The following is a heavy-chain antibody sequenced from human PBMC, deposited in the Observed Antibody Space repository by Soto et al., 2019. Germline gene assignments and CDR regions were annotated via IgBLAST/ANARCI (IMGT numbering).Heavy chain of an antibody. D-gene: IGHD4-17*01. V-gene: IGHV3-74*01. CDR3: ARDGDGDYPVDY. CDR1: GFTFSRYW. J-gene: IGHJ4*02. CDR2: ITNDGRST. Sequence: EVQLVESGGGLVQPGESLRLSCAASGFTFSRYWMHWVRQGPGKGLVWVARITNDGRSTGYADSVKGRFTISRDNAKNALYLQINSLRAEDAAVCYCARDGDGDYPVDYWGQGTMVAVSS.